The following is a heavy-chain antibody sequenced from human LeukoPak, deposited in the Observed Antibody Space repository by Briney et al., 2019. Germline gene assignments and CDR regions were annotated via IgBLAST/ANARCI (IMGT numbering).Heavy chain of an antibody. CDR2: RFPSGSI. CDR3: AREGYGSFVYYLDS. J-gene: IGHJ4*02. Sequence: SETLSLTCTVSGVSISSYYWSWFRQPPGKGLEWIGGRFPSGSIEYSLESRVTISVDTSKNQVSLKLSSVTAADTAVYYCAREGYGSFVYYLDSWGQGTLVTVSS. D-gene: IGHD5-18*01. CDR1: GVSISSYY. V-gene: IGHV4-4*09.